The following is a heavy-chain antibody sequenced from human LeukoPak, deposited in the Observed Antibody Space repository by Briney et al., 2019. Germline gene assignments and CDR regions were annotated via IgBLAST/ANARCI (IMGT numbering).Heavy chain of an antibody. V-gene: IGHV3-74*01. CDR2: LNDDGSTT. CDR3: ARALGSPLDF. CDR1: GFAFSNFA. J-gene: IGHJ4*02. Sequence: GGSLRLSCAASGFAFSNFAMSWVRQTPGKGLVWVSRLNDDGSTTTYADSVKGRFTISRDNAKNTLYLQMNSLRAEDTAVYYCARALGSPLDFWGQGTLVTVSS. D-gene: IGHD1-26*01.